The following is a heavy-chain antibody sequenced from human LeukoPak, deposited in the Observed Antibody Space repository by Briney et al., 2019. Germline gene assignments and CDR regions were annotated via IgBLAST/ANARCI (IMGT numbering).Heavy chain of an antibody. CDR3: AKDGGRGYSGYDYFFDY. D-gene: IGHD5-12*01. V-gene: IGHV3-9*03. CDR2: ISWNSGSI. J-gene: IGHJ4*02. Sequence: GGSLRLSCAASGFTFDDYAMHWVRQAPGKGLEWVSGISWNSGSIGYADSVKGRFTISGDNAKNSLYLQMNSLRAEDMALYYCAKDGGRGYSGYDYFFDYWGQGTLVTVSS. CDR1: GFTFDDYA.